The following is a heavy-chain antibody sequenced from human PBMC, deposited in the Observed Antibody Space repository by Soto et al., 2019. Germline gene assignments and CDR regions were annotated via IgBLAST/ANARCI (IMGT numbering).Heavy chain of an antibody. Sequence: ASVKVSCKASGYTFSSYAIHWVRQAPGQRLEWMGWINVGSGNTKYSQNFQGRVTITRDTSASTAYMELSSLSYEDTAVYYCARNYGDWQLDSWGQGTLVTVSS. CDR3: ARNYGDWQLDS. V-gene: IGHV1-3*01. J-gene: IGHJ4*02. CDR1: GYTFSSYA. CDR2: INVGSGNT. D-gene: IGHD4-17*01.